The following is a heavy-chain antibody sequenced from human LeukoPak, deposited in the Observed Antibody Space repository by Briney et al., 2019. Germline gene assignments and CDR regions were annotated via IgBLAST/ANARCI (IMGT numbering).Heavy chain of an antibody. V-gene: IGHV3-23*01. CDR1: GFTFSSYA. J-gene: IGHJ5*02. CDR2: ISGSGGST. Sequence: PGRSLRLSCAASGFTFSSYAMSWVRQAPGKGLEWVSAISGSGGSTYYADSVKGRFTISRDNSKNTLYLQMNSLRAEDTAVYCCAKGRGSYEGFDPWGQGTLVTVSS. D-gene: IGHD1-26*01. CDR3: AKGRGSYEGFDP.